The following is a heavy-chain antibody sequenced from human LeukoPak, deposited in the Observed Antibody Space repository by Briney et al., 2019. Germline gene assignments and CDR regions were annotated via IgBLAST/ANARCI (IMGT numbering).Heavy chain of an antibody. Sequence: GRSLRLSCAASGFTFSSYGMHWVRQAPGKGLEWVAVISYDGSNKYYADSVKGRFTISRDNSKNTLYLQMNSLRAEDTAVYYCVKDRLVGATDGSFDYWGQGTLVTVSS. CDR3: VKDRLVGATDGSFDY. V-gene: IGHV3-30*18. CDR2: ISYDGSNK. CDR1: GFTFSSYG. J-gene: IGHJ4*02. D-gene: IGHD1-26*01.